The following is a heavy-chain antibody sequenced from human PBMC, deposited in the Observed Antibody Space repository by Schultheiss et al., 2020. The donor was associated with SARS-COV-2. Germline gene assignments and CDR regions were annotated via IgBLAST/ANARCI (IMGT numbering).Heavy chain of an antibody. J-gene: IGHJ6*02. V-gene: IGHV3-64*02. CDR3: ARGPWAQTEDIVVVPAARNYYGMDV. CDR1: GFTFSSYA. CDR2: ISSNGGST. Sequence: GESLKISCAASGFTFSSYAMSWVRQAPGKGLEYVSAISSNGGSTYYADSVKGRFTISRDNSKNTLYLQMGSLRAEDMAVYYCARGPWAQTEDIVVVPAARNYYGMDVWGQGTTVTVSS. D-gene: IGHD2-2*01.